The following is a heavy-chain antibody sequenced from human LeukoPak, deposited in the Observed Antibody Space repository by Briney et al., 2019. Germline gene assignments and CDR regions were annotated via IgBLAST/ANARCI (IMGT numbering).Heavy chain of an antibody. CDR1: GGSISSGGYY. CDR2: IYHSGST. V-gene: IGHV4-30-2*01. J-gene: IGHJ4*02. CDR3: ARGATGSLDY. D-gene: IGHD1-26*01. Sequence: PQTLSLTCTVSGGSISSGGYYWSWIRQPPGKGLEWIGYIYHSGSTYYNPSLKSRVTISVDRSKNQFSLKLSSVTAADTAVYYCARGATGSLDYWGQGTLVTVSS.